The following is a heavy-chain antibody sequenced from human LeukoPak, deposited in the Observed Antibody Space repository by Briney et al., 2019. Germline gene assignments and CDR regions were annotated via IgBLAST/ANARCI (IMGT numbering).Heavy chain of an antibody. CDR3: TRRLDD. V-gene: IGHV3-7*01. CDR2: IEHDESEK. CDR1: GFSFNSDW. Sequence: TGGSLRLSCAASGFSFNSDWMDWVRQAPGKGLEWVANIEHDESEKNYLDSVKGRFTISRDNAQNSLYLQMNGLRVEDTAVYYCTRRLDDWGQGTLVTVSS. J-gene: IGHJ4*02. D-gene: IGHD3-16*01.